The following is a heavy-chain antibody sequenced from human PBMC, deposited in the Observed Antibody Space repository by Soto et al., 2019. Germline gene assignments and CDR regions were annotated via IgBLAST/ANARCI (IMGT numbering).Heavy chain of an antibody. Sequence: PGGSLRLSCAASGFTFRSYEMNWVRQAPGKGLEWVSYISSSGGTIYYADSVKGRFTIPRDNDKKPLYLQMNSLRAEDTAVYYCARVGAGSGLDYWGQGTLVTVSS. J-gene: IGHJ4*02. CDR1: GFTFRSYE. CDR3: ARVGAGSGLDY. D-gene: IGHD6-25*01. CDR2: ISSSGGTI. V-gene: IGHV3-48*03.